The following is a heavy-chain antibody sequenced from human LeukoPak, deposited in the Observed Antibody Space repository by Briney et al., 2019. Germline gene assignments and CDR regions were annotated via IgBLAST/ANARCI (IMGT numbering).Heavy chain of an antibody. CDR2: ISYDGSNK. Sequence: GGSLRLSCAASGFTFSSYAMHWVRQAPGKGLEWVAVISYDGSNKYYADSVKGRFTISRDNSKNTLYLQMNSLRAEDTAVYYCAKQLTIRNTFDYWGQGTLVTVSS. V-gene: IGHV3-30-3*02. CDR1: GFTFSSYA. CDR3: AKQLTIRNTFDY. J-gene: IGHJ4*02. D-gene: IGHD3-9*01.